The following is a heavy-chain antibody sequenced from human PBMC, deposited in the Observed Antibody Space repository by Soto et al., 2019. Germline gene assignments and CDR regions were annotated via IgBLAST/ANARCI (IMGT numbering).Heavy chain of an antibody. CDR3: AKANLYCSGRSCYTFDY. J-gene: IGHJ4*02. Sequence: GGSLRLSCAASGFTFNNYAMNWVRQAPGKGLEWVSTISGSGDSTYYADSVKGRFTISRDNSRNTLYLQMNSLRAEDTAVYYCAKANLYCSGRSCYTFDYWGQGTLVTVSS. D-gene: IGHD2-15*01. V-gene: IGHV3-23*01. CDR2: ISGSGDST. CDR1: GFTFNNYA.